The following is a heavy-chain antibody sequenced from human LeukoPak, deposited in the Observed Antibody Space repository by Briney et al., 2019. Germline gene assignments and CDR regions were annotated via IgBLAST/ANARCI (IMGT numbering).Heavy chain of an antibody. CDR2: ISGSGANT. V-gene: IGHV3-23*01. CDR1: GFTFTNHG. D-gene: IGHD6-19*01. Sequence: GGTLRLSCGASGFTFTNHGTSWVRQAPGKGLEWVSAISGSGANTYYTDSVRGRFIISRDQSRKTLYLQMNRLRAEDTAIYYCASHAAYTSDWRARTFDYWGQGTLATVSS. J-gene: IGHJ4*02. CDR3: ASHAAYTSDWRARTFDY.